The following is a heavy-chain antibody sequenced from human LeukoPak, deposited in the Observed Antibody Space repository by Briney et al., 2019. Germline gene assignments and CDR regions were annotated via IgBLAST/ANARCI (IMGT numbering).Heavy chain of an antibody. CDR3: ARVRNWGIFDY. CDR2: IYYSGST. D-gene: IGHD7-27*01. V-gene: IGHV4-59*01. J-gene: IGHJ4*02. CDR1: GGSISSYY. Sequence: SETLSLTCTVSGGSISSYYWSWIRQPPGKGLEWIGYIYYSGSTNYNPSLKSRVTISVDTSKNQFSLKLSSVTAADTAVYYCARVRNWGIFDYWGQGTLVTVSS.